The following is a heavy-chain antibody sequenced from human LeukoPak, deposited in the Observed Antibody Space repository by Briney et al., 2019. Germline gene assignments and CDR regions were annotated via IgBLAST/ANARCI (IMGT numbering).Heavy chain of an antibody. Sequence: ASVKVSCKASGYTFTSYGISWVRQAPGQGLEWMGWISAYNGNTNYAQKLQGRVTMTTDTSTSTAYMELRSLRSDDTAVYYCARGYCRSTSCYGFDYWGQGTLVTVSS. CDR3: ARGYCRSTSCYGFDY. V-gene: IGHV1-18*01. J-gene: IGHJ4*02. CDR2: ISAYNGNT. CDR1: GYTFTSYG. D-gene: IGHD2-2*01.